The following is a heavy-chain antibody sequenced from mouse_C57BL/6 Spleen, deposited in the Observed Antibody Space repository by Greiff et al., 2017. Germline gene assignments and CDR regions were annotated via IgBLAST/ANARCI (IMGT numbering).Heavy chain of an antibody. J-gene: IGHJ2*01. Sequence: EVQLQQSGPELVKPGASVKISCKASGYTFTDYYMNWVKQSHGKSLEWIGDINPNNGGTSYNQKFKGKATLTVDKSSSTAYMELRSLTSEDSAVYYCARERNGRGYLDYWGQGTTLTVSS. CDR2: INPNNGGT. CDR3: ARERNGRGYLDY. CDR1: GYTFTDYY. V-gene: IGHV1-26*01.